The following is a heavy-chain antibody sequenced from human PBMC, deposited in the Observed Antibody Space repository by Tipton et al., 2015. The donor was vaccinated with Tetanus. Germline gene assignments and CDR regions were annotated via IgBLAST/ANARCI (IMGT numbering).Heavy chain of an antibody. CDR3: ARLAHTAMVND. D-gene: IGHD5-18*01. Sequence: TLSLTCAVYGGSFSGYYWSWIRQPPGKGLEWIGEINHSGSTNYNPSLKSRVTISVDTSKNQFSLKLSSVTAADTAVYYCARLAHTAMVNDWGQGTLVTVSS. V-gene: IGHV4-34*01. J-gene: IGHJ4*02. CDR1: GGSFSGYY. CDR2: INHSGST.